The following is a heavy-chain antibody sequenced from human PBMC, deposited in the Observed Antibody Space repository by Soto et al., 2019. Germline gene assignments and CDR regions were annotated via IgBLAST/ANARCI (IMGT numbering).Heavy chain of an antibody. CDR3: ARLFGDSSGYPLGMDV. CDR1: GYSFTSYW. J-gene: IGHJ6*02. D-gene: IGHD3-22*01. CDR2: IDPSDSYT. V-gene: IGHV5-10-1*01. Sequence: PGESLKISCKGSGYSFTSYWISWVRQMPGKGLEWMGRIDPSDSYTNYSPSFQGHVTISADKSISTAYLQWSSLKASDTAMYYCARLFGDSSGYPLGMDVWGQGTTVTVSS.